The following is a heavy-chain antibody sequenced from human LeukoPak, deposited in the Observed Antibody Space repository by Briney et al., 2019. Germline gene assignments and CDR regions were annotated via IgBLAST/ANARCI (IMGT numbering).Heavy chain of an antibody. J-gene: IGHJ3*02. Sequence: PGGSLRLSCAASGFTFSSYAMHWVRQAPSKGLEWVAAIWYDGSNKYYVDSVKGRFTISRDNSKNTLYLQMNSPRGEDTAVYYCAREADCSGGSCYRGAFDIWGQGTLVTVSS. V-gene: IGHV3-33*01. D-gene: IGHD2-15*01. CDR1: GFTFSSYA. CDR3: AREADCSGGSCYRGAFDI. CDR2: IWYDGSNK.